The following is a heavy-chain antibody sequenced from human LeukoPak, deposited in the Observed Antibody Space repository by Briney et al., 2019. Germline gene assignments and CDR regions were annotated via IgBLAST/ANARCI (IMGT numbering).Heavy chain of an antibody. V-gene: IGHV3-74*01. CDR1: GFTFSSYW. D-gene: IGHD3-3*01. CDR2: INTDGSST. J-gene: IGHJ4*02. Sequence: GGSLRLSCAASGFTFSSYWMHWVRQAPGKGLMWVSRINTDGSSTSYADSVKGRFTISRDNAKNTLYLQMNSLRAEDTAVYYCARVLGSYYDFWSGYHTPDYWGQGTLVTVSS. CDR3: ARVLGSYYDFWSGYHTPDY.